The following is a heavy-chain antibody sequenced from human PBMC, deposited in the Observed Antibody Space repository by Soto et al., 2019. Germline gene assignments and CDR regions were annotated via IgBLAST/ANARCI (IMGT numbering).Heavy chain of an antibody. V-gene: IGHV4-31*03. D-gene: IGHD6-13*01. J-gene: IGHJ4*02. CDR2: IYYSGST. CDR1: GGSISSGGYY. Sequence: SETLSLTCTVSGGSISSGGYYWSWIRQHPGKGLEWIGYIYYSGSTYYNPSLKSRVTISVDTSKDQFSLKLSSVTAADTAVYYCARDGSAAGFDYWGQGTLVTVSS. CDR3: ARDGSAAGFDY.